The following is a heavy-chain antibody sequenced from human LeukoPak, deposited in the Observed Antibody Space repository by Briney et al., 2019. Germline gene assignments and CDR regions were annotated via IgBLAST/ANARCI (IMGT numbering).Heavy chain of an antibody. V-gene: IGHV1-2*02. J-gene: IGHJ4*02. CDR2: INPNSGGT. D-gene: IGHD5-24*01. CDR1: GYTFTGYY. CDR3: ARVNGYNDWNYFDY. Sequence: ASVKVSCKASGYTFTGYYMHWVRQAPGQGLEWMGWINPNSGGTNYAQKFQGRVTMTRDTSISTAYLELSRLRSDDTAVYYCARVNGYNDWNYFDYWGQGTLVTVSS.